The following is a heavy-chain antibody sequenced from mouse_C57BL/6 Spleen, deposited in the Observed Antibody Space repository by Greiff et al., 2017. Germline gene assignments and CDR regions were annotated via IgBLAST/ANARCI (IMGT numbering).Heavy chain of an antibody. CDR3: ARRGSPYWYFDV. V-gene: IGHV1-42*01. J-gene: IGHJ1*03. CDR1: GYSFTGYY. CDR2: INPSTGGT. Sequence: VQLQQSGPELVKPGASVKISCKASGYSFTGYYMNWVKQSPEKSLEWIGEINPSTGGTTDNQKFKATATLTVDKSSSTAYMQLKSLTSEDSAVYYCARRGSPYWYFDVWGTGTTVTVS.